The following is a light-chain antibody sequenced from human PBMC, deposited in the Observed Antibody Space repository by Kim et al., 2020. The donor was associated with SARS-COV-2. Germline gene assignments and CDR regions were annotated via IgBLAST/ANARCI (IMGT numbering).Light chain of an antibody. CDR1: SLRKSY. CDR2: DEN. Sequence: LGQTVRIKCQGDSLRKSYASWYQQKPGQAPILVMSDENNRPSGIPDRFSGSSSGSTASLTITGAQAEDEADYYCCSRDSTAKDYVFGTGTKVTVL. J-gene: IGLJ1*01. V-gene: IGLV3-19*01. CDR3: CSRDSTAKDYV.